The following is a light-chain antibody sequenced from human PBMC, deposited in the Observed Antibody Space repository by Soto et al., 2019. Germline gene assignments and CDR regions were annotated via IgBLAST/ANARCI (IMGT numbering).Light chain of an antibody. V-gene: IGKV1-5*03. Sequence: DIQMTQSPSTLSPSVGDRVTITCRASQSISSWLAWYQQKPGKAPNLLIYKASNLEIGVPSRFSGSASGTEFTLTISRLQPYDFATYYCQQYDTYPYTFGQGTKLEIK. J-gene: IGKJ2*01. CDR3: QQYDTYPYT. CDR1: QSISSW. CDR2: KAS.